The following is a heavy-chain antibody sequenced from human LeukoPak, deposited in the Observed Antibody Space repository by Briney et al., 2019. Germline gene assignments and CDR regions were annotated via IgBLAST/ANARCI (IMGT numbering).Heavy chain of an antibody. CDR2: ISGSAAGT. D-gene: IGHD6-13*01. CDR1: GLTFSTNA. J-gene: IGHJ5*02. V-gene: IGHV3-23*01. Sequence: LTGGSLRLSCAASGLTFSTNALSCVSQAPGKWLEWVSSISGSAAGTYYADSVKGRFTSSRDNSNNTLYLQLNSLRAEDTAVYYCAKNWVASSWFNWFDPWGQGTLVTVSS. CDR3: AKNWVASSWFNWFDP.